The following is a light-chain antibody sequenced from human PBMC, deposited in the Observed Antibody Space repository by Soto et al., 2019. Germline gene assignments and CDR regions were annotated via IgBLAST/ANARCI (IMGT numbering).Light chain of an antibody. CDR1: SGHSSYA. J-gene: IGLJ1*01. Sequence: QSVLTQSPSASASLGASVKLTCTLSSGHSSYAIAWHQQQTEKGPRYLMKLNSDGSHSKGDGIPDRFSGSSSGAERYLTISSLQSEDEADYYCQTWGTGIHYVFGTGTKLTVL. CDR2: LNSDGSH. CDR3: QTWGTGIHYV. V-gene: IGLV4-69*01.